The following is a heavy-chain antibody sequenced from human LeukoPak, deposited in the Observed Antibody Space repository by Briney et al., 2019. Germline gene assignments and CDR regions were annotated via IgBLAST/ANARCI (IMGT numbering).Heavy chain of an antibody. CDR3: ARAGYSSGWYYFDY. V-gene: IGHV3-21*01. D-gene: IGHD6-19*01. CDR1: GFTFSTYN. J-gene: IGHJ4*01. Sequence: GGSLRLSCAASGFTFSTYNMNWVRQAPGKGLEWVSSISSSTSYIYYVDSVKGRFTISRDNAKNTLYLQMNSLRAEDTAVYYCARAGYSSGWYYFDYWGHGTLVTVSS. CDR2: ISSSTSYI.